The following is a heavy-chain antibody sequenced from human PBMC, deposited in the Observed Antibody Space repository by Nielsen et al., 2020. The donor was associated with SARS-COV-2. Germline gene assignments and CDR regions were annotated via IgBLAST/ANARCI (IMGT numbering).Heavy chain of an antibody. Sequence: SETLSLTCTVSGGSISSSSYSWSWIRQPPGKGLEWIGYIYNSGSTDYNPSLKSRVIISVDRSMTQFSLKLRSVTAADTAVYYCATRTGGALYDAFDIWGQGTMVTVSS. CDR1: GGSISSSSYS. CDR3: ATRTGGALYDAFDI. V-gene: IGHV4-30-2*01. CDR2: IYNSGST. J-gene: IGHJ3*02. D-gene: IGHD7-27*01.